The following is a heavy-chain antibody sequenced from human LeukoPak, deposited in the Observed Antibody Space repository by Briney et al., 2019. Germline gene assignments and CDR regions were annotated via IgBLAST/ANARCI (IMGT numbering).Heavy chain of an antibody. CDR2: ISYDGSNK. V-gene: IGHV3-30-3*01. D-gene: IGHD3-22*01. CDR3: ARDYPTSNYYDGSGYMY. Sequence: PGRSLRLSCAASGFTFSSYAMHWVRQAPGKGLEWVAVISYDGSNKYYADSVKGRFTISRDNSKNTLYLQMNSLRAEDTAVYYCARDYPTSNYYDGSGYMYWGQGTLVTVSS. CDR1: GFTFSSYA. J-gene: IGHJ4*02.